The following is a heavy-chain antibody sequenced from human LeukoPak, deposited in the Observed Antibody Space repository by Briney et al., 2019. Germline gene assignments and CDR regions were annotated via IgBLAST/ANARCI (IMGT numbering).Heavy chain of an antibody. V-gene: IGHV3-21*01. CDR2: ISSSSSYI. Sequence: GGSLRLSCAAPGFTFSSYSMNWVRQAPGKGLEWVSSISSSSSYIYYADSVKGRFTISRDNAKNSLYLQMNSLRAEDTAVYYCAREDTMVRGVFDYWGQGTLVTVSS. J-gene: IGHJ4*02. CDR3: AREDTMVRGVFDY. CDR1: GFTFSSYS. D-gene: IGHD3-10*01.